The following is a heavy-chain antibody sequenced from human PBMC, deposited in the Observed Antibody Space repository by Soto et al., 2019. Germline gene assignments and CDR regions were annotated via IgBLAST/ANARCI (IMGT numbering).Heavy chain of an antibody. D-gene: IGHD1-26*01. CDR1: GFSFRNYG. V-gene: IGHV3-30*18. Sequence: QVHLVESGGGVVQPGRSLRLSCTVSGFSFRNYGMHWVRQAPGKGLEWLAVISYDGTNAYYADSVKGRLTISRDNSKNTLYLQLNSLGVEDSAMYYCAKDRGGWDYPRSDFRSNSDYWGQGTLVTVSP. CDR2: ISYDGTNA. J-gene: IGHJ4*02. CDR3: AKDRGGWDYPRSDFRSNSDY.